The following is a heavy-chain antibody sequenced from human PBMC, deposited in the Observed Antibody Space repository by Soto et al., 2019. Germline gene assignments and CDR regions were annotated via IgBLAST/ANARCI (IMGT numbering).Heavy chain of an antibody. CDR3: ARGQVVAAQH. CDR2: IYYSGST. CDR1: GGSISSYY. Sequence: SETLSLTCTVSGGSISSYYWSWIRQPPGKGLEWIGYIYYSGSTNYNPSLKSRVTMSVDTSKNQFSLKLSSVTVADTAVYYCARGQVVAAQHWGQGTLVTVSS. J-gene: IGHJ4*02. D-gene: IGHD2-15*01. V-gene: IGHV4-59*12.